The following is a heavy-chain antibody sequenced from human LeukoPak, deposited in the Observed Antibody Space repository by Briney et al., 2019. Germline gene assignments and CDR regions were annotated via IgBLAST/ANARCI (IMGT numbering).Heavy chain of an antibody. J-gene: IGHJ6*02. V-gene: IGHV4-39*07. D-gene: IGHD3-22*01. Sequence: SQTLSLTCTVSGGSISSDDDYWTWIRQPPGKGLEWIGTISYSASTYYNPSLKSRVTISADTSKTQFSLKLSSVTAADTAVYYCARGLAYDSSGYYYYYGMDVWGQGTTVTVSS. CDR2: ISYSAST. CDR3: ARGLAYDSSGYYYYYGMDV. CDR1: GGSISSDDDY.